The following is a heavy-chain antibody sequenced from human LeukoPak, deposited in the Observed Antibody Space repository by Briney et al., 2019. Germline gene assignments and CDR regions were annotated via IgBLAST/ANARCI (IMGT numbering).Heavy chain of an antibody. J-gene: IGHJ4*02. CDR3: AKGYYGSGSYGWFDY. V-gene: IGHV3-30*04. CDR1: GFTFSSYA. D-gene: IGHD3-10*01. Sequence: GRSLRLSCAASGFTFSSYAMHWVRQAPGKGLEWVAAISYDGSNKYYADSVKGRFTISRDNSKNTLYLQMNSLRAEDTAVYSCAKGYYGSGSYGWFDYWGQGTLVTVSS. CDR2: ISYDGSNK.